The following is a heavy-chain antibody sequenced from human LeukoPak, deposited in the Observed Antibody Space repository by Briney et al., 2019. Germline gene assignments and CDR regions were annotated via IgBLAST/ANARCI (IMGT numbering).Heavy chain of an antibody. CDR3: ARDLPWGYCSGGSCINTFDI. D-gene: IGHD2-15*01. CDR1: GFTFSSYA. Sequence: PGGSLRLSCAASGFTFSSYAMSWVRQAPGKGLEWVANIKQDGSEQYYVDSVKGRFTISRDNAKNSLYLQMNSLRADDTAVYYCARDLPWGYCSGGSCINTFDIWGQGTMVTVSS. CDR2: IKQDGSEQ. V-gene: IGHV3-7*01. J-gene: IGHJ3*02.